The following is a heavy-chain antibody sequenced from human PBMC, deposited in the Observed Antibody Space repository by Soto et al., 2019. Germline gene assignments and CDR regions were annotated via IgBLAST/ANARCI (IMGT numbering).Heavy chain of an antibody. Sequence: KPSETLSLTCAVYGGSFSGYYWSWIRQPPGKGLEWIGEINHSGSTNYNPSLKSRVTISVDTSKNQFSLKLSSVTAADTAVYYCASCPAYAIPSGGRYNWFDPWGQGTLVTVSS. CDR1: GGSFSGYY. CDR3: ASCPAYAIPSGGRYNWFDP. D-gene: IGHD2-8*01. CDR2: INHSGST. V-gene: IGHV4-34*01. J-gene: IGHJ5*02.